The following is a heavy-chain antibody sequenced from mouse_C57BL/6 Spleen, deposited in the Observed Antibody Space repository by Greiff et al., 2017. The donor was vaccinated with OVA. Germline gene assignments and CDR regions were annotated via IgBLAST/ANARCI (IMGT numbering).Heavy chain of an antibody. CDR2: ISSGGDYI. J-gene: IGHJ2*01. Sequence: EVKLMESGEGLVKPGGSLKLSCAASGFTFSSYAMSWVRQTPEKRLEWVAYISSGGDYIYYADTVKGRFTISRDNARNTLYLQMSSLKSEDTAMYYCTRDRGAYYSPFDYWGQGTTLTVSS. CDR3: TRDRGAYYSPFDY. CDR1: GFTFSSYA. D-gene: IGHD2-12*01. V-gene: IGHV5-9-1*02.